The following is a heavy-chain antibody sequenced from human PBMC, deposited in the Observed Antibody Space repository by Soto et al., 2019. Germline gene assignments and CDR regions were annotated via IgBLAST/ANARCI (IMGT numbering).Heavy chain of an antibody. D-gene: IGHD3-3*01. J-gene: IGHJ4*02. Sequence: QVTLNESGPTVVRPTETLTLTCRFSGFSLTTSGVGVGWIRQSRGKAPEWLALIYWDDVKRYSASLKSRLTITKDTSKNQVVLTVSDLDPTDTATYYCAHRVLRTVFGLVTTTAIYFDFWGQGTPVAVSS. CDR2: IYWDDVK. V-gene: IGHV2-5*02. CDR1: GFSLTTSGVG. CDR3: AHRVLRTVFGLVTTTAIYFDF.